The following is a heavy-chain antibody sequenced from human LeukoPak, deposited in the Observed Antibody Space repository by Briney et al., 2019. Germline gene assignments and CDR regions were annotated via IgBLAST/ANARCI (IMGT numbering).Heavy chain of an antibody. D-gene: IGHD3-22*01. Sequence: SETLSLTCTVSGGSISSYYWSWIRQPAGKGLEWIGRIYTSGSTNYNPSLKSRVTMSVDTSKNQFSLKLSSVTAADTAVYYCARDWSYYYDSSGFIHALPNWFDPWGQGTLVTVSS. CDR1: GGSISSYY. J-gene: IGHJ5*02. CDR3: ARDWSYYYDSSGFIHALPNWFDP. CDR2: IYTSGST. V-gene: IGHV4-4*07.